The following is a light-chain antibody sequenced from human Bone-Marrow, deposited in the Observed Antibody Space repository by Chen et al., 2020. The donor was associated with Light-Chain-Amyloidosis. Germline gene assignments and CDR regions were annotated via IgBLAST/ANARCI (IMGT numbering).Light chain of an antibody. CDR3: QVWDRSSDRPV. J-gene: IGLJ3*02. CDR1: NIGSTS. CDR2: DDS. V-gene: IGLV3-21*02. Sequence: SYVLTQPSSVSVAPGQTATIACGGNNIGSTSVHWYQQTPGQAPLLVVYDDSDRPSGIPERSAGSTSGNTATLTISRVEAGDEADYYCQVWDRSSDRPVLGGGTKLTVL.